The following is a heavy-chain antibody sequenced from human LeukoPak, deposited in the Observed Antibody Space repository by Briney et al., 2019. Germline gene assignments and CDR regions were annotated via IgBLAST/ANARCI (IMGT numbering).Heavy chain of an antibody. Sequence: ASVKVSCKASGYTFTSYDINWVRQATGQGLEWMGWMNPNSGNTGYAQKFQGRVTMTRNTSISTAYMELSSLRSEDTAVYYCARVGPRRYGGNSGYWGQGTLVTVSS. CDR3: ARVGPRRYGGNSGY. CDR2: MNPNSGNT. V-gene: IGHV1-8*01. D-gene: IGHD4-23*01. J-gene: IGHJ4*02. CDR1: GYTFTSYD.